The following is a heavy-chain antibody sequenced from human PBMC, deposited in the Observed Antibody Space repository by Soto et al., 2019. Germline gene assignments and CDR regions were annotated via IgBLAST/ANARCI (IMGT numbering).Heavy chain of an antibody. CDR3: ARTPSYCSGGSCYLRLFDY. V-gene: IGHV4-34*01. CDR1: GGSFSGYY. CDR2: INHSGST. Sequence: QVQLQQWGAGLLKPSETLSLTCAVYGGSFSGYYWSWIRQPPGKGLEWIGEINHSGSTNYNPSLKSRVNIAVDTAKNQFSLKLSSVTAADTAVYYCARTPSYCSGGSCYLRLFDYWGQGTLVTVSS. D-gene: IGHD2-15*01. J-gene: IGHJ4*02.